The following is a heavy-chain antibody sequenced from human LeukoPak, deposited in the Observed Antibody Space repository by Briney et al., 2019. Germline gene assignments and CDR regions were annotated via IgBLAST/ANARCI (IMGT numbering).Heavy chain of an antibody. CDR3: ARENTMVRGVINPLDY. Sequence: SQTLSLTCAISGDSVSSNDAAWNWIRQFPSRGLEWLGRTYYRSKWSYDYAVSMKSRITINPDTSKNQFSLQLNSVTPEDTAVYYCARENTMVRGVINPLDYWGQGTLVTVSS. D-gene: IGHD3-10*01. CDR1: GDSVSSNDAA. V-gene: IGHV6-1*01. J-gene: IGHJ4*02. CDR2: TYYRSKWSY.